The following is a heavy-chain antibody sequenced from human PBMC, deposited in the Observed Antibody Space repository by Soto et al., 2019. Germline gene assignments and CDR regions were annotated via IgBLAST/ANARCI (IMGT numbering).Heavy chain of an antibody. CDR2: ISSNGGRT. CDR1: GCTFSVYA. Sequence: GGSLRLSCAASGCTFSVYAMHWVRQAPGKGLEWVSAISSNGGRTFYADSLRGRFTISRDNSKSALYLQLNNLRAEDTAIYYCAKYSELPYEAYLQQWGQGTLVTVSS. J-gene: IGHJ1*01. V-gene: IGHV3-23*01. CDR3: AKYSELPYEAYLQQ. D-gene: IGHD1-7*01.